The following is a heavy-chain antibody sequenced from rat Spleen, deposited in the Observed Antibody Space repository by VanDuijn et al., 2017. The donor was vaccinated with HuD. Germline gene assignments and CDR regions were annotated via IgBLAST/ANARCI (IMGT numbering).Heavy chain of an antibody. J-gene: IGHJ2*01. D-gene: IGHD1-12*01. CDR3: TRWSYTRRGLDY. V-gene: IGHV5-31*01. CDR2: ISTGGGST. CDR1: GFTFNNYW. Sequence: EVQLVESGGGLVQPGRSLKLTCVASGFTFNNYWMTWIRQAPGKGLEWVAYISTGGGSTYYRDSVKGRFTISRDNAKSTLYLQMDSLRSEDTATYYCTRWSYTRRGLDYWGQGVMVTVSS.